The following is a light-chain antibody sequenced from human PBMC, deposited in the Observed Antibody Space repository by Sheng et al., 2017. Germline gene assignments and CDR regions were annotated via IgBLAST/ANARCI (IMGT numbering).Light chain of an antibody. J-gene: IGLJ2*01. Sequence: QSALTQPASVSGSPGQSITISCTGTSSDVGDFKYVSWYQQHPGKAPKLMINDVTNRPSGVSNRFSGSKSGNTASLTISGLQAEDEADYYCSSYTSSSTVFGGGTKLTVL. CDR1: SSDVGDFKY. CDR3: SSYTSSSTV. CDR2: DVT. V-gene: IGLV2-14*03.